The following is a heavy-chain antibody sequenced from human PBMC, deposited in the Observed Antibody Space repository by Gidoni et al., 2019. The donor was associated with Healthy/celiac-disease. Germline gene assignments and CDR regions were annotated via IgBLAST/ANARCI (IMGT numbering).Heavy chain of an antibody. CDR2: ISSSSSYI. CDR3: AAKDDYGDPSPFDY. CDR1: GFTFRSYS. D-gene: IGHD4-17*01. Sequence: EVQLVESGGGLVKPGGSLRLSCAASGFTFRSYSMNWVRQAPGKGLEWVSSISSSSSYIYYADSVKGRFTISRDNAKNSLYLQMNSLRAEDTAVYYCAAKDDYGDPSPFDYWGQGTLVTVSS. V-gene: IGHV3-21*01. J-gene: IGHJ4*02.